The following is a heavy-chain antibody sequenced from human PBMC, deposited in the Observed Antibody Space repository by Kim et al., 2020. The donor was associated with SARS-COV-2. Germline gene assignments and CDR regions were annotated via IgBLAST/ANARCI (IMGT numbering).Heavy chain of an antibody. CDR2: INPTGGST. V-gene: IGHV1-46*01. J-gene: IGHJ6*03. CDR3: ARDGAWAYDFWSSYSGYYYYMDV. Sequence: ASVKVSCKAFGYTFANYYIHWVRQAPGHGLEWLGIINPTGGSTSIAQKFQGRLTVTRDTSTSTVYVEVRGLRFEDTAVYYCARDGAWAYDFWSSYSGYYYYMDVWGEGTTVTVSS. CDR1: GYTFANYY. D-gene: IGHD3-3*01.